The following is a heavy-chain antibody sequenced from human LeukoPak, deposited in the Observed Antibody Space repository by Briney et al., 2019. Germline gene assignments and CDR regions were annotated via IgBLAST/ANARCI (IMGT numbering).Heavy chain of an antibody. J-gene: IGHJ2*01. D-gene: IGHD3-22*01. V-gene: IGHV4-59*01. CDR3: ARASNYDSSGYYFYWYFDL. CDR1: GGSFSSYY. Sequence: SETLSLTCTVSGGSFSSYYWSWARQTPGKGLEWIGYIYYSGTTKYNPSLRSRVTISIDTSKSRFSLKLSSVTAADTAVYYCARASNYDSSGYYFYWYFDLWGRGTLVTVSS. CDR2: IYYSGTT.